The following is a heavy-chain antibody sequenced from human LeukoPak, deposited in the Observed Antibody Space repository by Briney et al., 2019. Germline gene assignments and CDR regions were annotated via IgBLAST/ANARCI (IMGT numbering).Heavy chain of an antibody. CDR3: ARDSGYDYGRVYFDL. J-gene: IGHJ4*02. V-gene: IGHV4-59*01. CDR1: GGSIDTYF. CDR2: NSYSGGA. Sequence: SETLSLTCSVSGGSIDTYFWTWIRQPPGKGLEWLGYNSYSGGANYNPSLKGRLTISLDPSNNQFSLRLSSMTAADTAVYHCARDSGYDYGRVYFDLWGQGTLVTVSS. D-gene: IGHD4/OR15-4a*01.